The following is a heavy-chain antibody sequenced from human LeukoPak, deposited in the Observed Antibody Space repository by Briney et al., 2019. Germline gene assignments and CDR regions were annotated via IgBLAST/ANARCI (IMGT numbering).Heavy chain of an antibody. CDR1: GYTFTSYY. V-gene: IGHV1-46*01. D-gene: IGHD3-9*01. CDR3: ARDRAHVLRYFDWHSYGMDL. CDR2: INPSSGST. J-gene: IGHJ6*02. Sequence: EASVKVSCKASGYTFTSYYMHWVRQAPGQGLEWMGIINPSSGSTDYAQKFQGRVTMTRDTSTSTVYMELSSLRSEDTAVYYCARDRAHVLRYFDWHSYGMDLWGQGTTVTVSS.